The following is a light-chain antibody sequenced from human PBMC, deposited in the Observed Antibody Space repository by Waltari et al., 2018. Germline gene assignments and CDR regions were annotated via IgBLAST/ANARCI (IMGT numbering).Light chain of an antibody. V-gene: IGLV1-40*01. J-gene: IGLJ2*01. Sequence: QSILTQPPSVSGAPGQRVTISCTGSFSHIGAGYVIHWYQRLQGAAPKPLIHGNTNRPSGVPDRFSGSKSGTSASLAIAGLQTEDEADYFCQSYDTTLGTVIFGGGTKLTVL. CDR2: GNT. CDR3: QSYDTTLGTVI. CDR1: FSHIGAGYV.